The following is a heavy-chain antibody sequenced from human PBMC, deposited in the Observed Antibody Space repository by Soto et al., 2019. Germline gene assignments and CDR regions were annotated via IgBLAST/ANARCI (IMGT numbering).Heavy chain of an antibody. Sequence: ASVKVSCKASGYTFTSYYMHWVRQAPGQGLEWMGIINPSGGSTSYAQKFQGRVTMTRDTSTSTVYMELSSLRSEDTAVYYCARDRSMVTYYYYGMDVWGQGTTVTVSS. D-gene: IGHD3-10*01. J-gene: IGHJ6*02. CDR3: ARDRSMVTYYYYGMDV. V-gene: IGHV1-46*03. CDR1: GYTFTSYY. CDR2: INPSGGST.